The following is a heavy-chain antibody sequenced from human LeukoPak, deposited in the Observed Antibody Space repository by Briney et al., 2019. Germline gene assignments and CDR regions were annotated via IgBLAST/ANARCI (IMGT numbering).Heavy chain of an antibody. CDR1: GGSISSSSYY. CDR2: IYYSGST. V-gene: IGHV4-39*01. Sequence: PSETLSLTCTVSGGSISSSSYYWGWIRQPPGKGLEWIGSIYYSGSTYYNPSLKSRVTISVDTSKNQFSLKLSSVTAADTAVYYCARHSGSYTGFDYWGQGTLVTVSS. D-gene: IGHD1-26*01. CDR3: ARHSGSYTGFDY. J-gene: IGHJ4*02.